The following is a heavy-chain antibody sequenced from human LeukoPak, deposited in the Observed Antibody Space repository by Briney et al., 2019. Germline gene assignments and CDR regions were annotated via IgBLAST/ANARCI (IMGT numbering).Heavy chain of an antibody. V-gene: IGHV3-73*01. J-gene: IGHJ2*01. CDR3: RAAVAGDYFDL. CDR1: GFTLSGAA. CDR2: IRSKADSYTT. Sequence: GGSLKLSCAASGFTLSGAAMHWVRQASGKGLEWLGRIRSKADSYTTAYAASVKGKFTVSRDDSKNTAYLQMNSLKTEDTAVYYCRAAVAGDYFDLWGRGTLVTVSS. D-gene: IGHD6-19*01.